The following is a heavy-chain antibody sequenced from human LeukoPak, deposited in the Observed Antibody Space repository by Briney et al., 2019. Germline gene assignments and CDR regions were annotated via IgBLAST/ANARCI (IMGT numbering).Heavy chain of an antibody. Sequence: SETLSLTCTVSGGSISSYYWSWIRQPPGKGLEWIGYIYYSGSTNYNPSLKSRVTISVDTSKNQFSLKLSSVTAADTAVYYCARETRKQHVRGYYYYMDVWGKGTTVTVSS. V-gene: IGHV4-59*01. CDR2: IYYSGST. CDR3: ARETRKQHVRGYYYYMDV. J-gene: IGHJ6*03. CDR1: GGSISSYY. D-gene: IGHD6-6*01.